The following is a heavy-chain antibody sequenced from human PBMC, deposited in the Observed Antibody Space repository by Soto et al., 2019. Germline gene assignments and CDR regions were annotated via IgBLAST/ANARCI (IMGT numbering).Heavy chain of an antibody. CDR3: VRGDLDTAVVNSPDAFDV. CDR1: GFMFNDYG. D-gene: IGHD5-18*01. CDR2: ISYHGDNK. J-gene: IGHJ3*01. Sequence: GGSLRLSCEASGFMFNDYGMHWVRQAPGKGLDWVAAISYHGDNKYYAQSVKGRFTISRDNSRNTLFLHIDSLRPEDTAVYHCVRGDLDTAVVNSPDAFDVWGPGTVVTVSS. V-gene: IGHV3-30*03.